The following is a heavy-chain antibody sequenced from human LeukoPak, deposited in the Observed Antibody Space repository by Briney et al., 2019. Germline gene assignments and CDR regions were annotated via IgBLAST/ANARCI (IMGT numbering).Heavy chain of an antibody. CDR2: IYSGGST. J-gene: IGHJ5*02. CDR1: GFTVSSNY. V-gene: IGHV3-66*01. Sequence: GGSLRLSCAASGFTVSSNYMSWVRQAPGKGLEWVSVIYSGGSTYYADSVKGRFTISRDNSKNTLYLQMNSLRAEDTAVYYCARDLTYYDMGFDPWGQGTLVTVSS. D-gene: IGHD3-9*01. CDR3: ARDLTYYDMGFDP.